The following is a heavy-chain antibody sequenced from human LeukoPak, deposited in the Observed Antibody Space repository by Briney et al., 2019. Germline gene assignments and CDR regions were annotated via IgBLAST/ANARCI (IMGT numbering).Heavy chain of an antibody. D-gene: IGHD3/OR15-3a*01. CDR2: IKSNIDGGTT. CDR1: GFTFSNAF. J-gene: IGHJ4*02. CDR3: TTSKTGDYTPFDY. Sequence: PGGSLRLSCAASGFTFSNAFMSWVRQTPGKGLEWVGRIKSNIDGGTTDYAAPVKGRFTISRDDSKNTLYLQMSSLKTEDTAVYYCTTSKTGDYTPFDYWGQGTLVTVSS. V-gene: IGHV3-15*01.